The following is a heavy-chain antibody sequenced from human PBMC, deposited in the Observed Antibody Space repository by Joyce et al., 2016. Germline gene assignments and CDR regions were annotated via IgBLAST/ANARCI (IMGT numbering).Heavy chain of an antibody. CDR3: ARGGIAAASPY. CDR2: INPYSGDT. Sequence: QVQLVQSGAEVKKPGASVKVSCKASGYSFTGYYIHWVRQAPGQGLEWLGWINPYSGDTNYAPRFQGRVTMTRDTSISTGYMELSRLTFDDTAVYFCARGGIAAASPYWGQGTLVTVSS. CDR1: GYSFTGYY. D-gene: IGHD6-13*01. J-gene: IGHJ4*02. V-gene: IGHV1-2*02.